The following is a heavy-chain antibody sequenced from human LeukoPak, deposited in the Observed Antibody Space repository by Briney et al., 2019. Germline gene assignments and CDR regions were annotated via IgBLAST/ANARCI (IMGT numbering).Heavy chain of an antibody. Sequence: SETLSLTCAVYGGSFSGYYWSWIRQPPGKGLEWIGEINHSGSTNYNPSLKSRVTISVDTSKNQFSLKLSSVTAADTAVYYCARGVHLGLDIWGQGTMVTVSS. J-gene: IGHJ3*02. D-gene: IGHD3-16*01. CDR2: INHSGST. CDR1: GGSFSGYY. V-gene: IGHV4-34*01. CDR3: ARGVHLGLDI.